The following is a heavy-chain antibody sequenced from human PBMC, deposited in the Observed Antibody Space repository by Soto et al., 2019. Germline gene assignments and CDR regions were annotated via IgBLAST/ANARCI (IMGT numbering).Heavy chain of an antibody. CDR1: GFTFSSYG. D-gene: IGHD6-13*01. CDR2: IWYDGSNK. CDR3: ARGTYSSSGYSLYYFDY. Sequence: QVQLVESGGGVVQPGRSLRLSCAASGFTFSSYGMHWVRQAPGKGLEWVAVIWYDGSNKYYADSVKGRFTISRDNSKNTVDLQLNSLRAYDTAVYYCARGTYSSSGYSLYYFDYWGKGTLVTVSS. J-gene: IGHJ4*02. V-gene: IGHV3-33*01.